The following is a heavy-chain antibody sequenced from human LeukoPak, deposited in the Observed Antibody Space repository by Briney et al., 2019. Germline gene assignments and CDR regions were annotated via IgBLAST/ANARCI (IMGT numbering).Heavy chain of an antibody. J-gene: IGHJ5*02. V-gene: IGHV4-34*01. CDR1: GGSFSGYY. Sequence: SETLSLTCAVYGGSFSGYYWSWIPQPPGKGLEWIGEINHSGSTNYNPSLKSRVTISVDTSKNQFSLKLSSVTAADTAVYYCARRKRSGCSSTSCLLNWFDPWGQGTLVTVSS. D-gene: IGHD2-2*01. CDR3: ARRKRSGCSSTSCLLNWFDP. CDR2: INHSGST.